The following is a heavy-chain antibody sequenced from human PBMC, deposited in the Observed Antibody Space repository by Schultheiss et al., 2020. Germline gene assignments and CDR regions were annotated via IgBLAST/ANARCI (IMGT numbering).Heavy chain of an antibody. CDR1: GFSLSTSGMC. CDR3: AHRNRLTNVYYYYYGMDV. CDR2: IDWDDDK. J-gene: IGHJ6*04. D-gene: IGHD1-14*01. Sequence: SGPTLVKPTQTLTLTCTFSGFSLSTSGMCVSWIRQPPGKALEWLALIDWDDDKRYSPSLKSRLTITKDTSKNQVVLTMTNMDPVDTATYYCAHRNRLTNVYYYYYGMDVWGKGTTVTASS. V-gene: IGHV2-5*08.